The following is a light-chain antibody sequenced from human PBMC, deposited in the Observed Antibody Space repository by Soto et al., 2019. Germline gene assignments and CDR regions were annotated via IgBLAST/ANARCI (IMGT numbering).Light chain of an antibody. CDR2: DAS. J-gene: IGKJ4*01. V-gene: IGKV3-11*01. Sequence: EIVLTQSPGTLSLSPGERASLSCRASQSIATYLAWYQQKPGQPPRLLIYDASNRATGIPARFSGSGSGTDFTLTISSLEPEDFAVYYCQQRSDWLPLTFGGGTKVDIK. CDR1: QSIATY. CDR3: QQRSDWLPLT.